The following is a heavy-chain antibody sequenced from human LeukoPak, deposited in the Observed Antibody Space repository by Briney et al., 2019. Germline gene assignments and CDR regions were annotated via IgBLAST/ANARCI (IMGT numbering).Heavy chain of an antibody. D-gene: IGHD2-21*02. CDR1: GGSISSSSYY. CDR2: IYYSGST. J-gene: IGHJ4*02. V-gene: IGHV4-39*07. Sequence: PSETLSLTCTVSGGSISSSSYYWGWIRQPPGKGLEWIGSIYYSGSTYYNPSLKSRVTISVDTSKNQFSLKLSSVAAADTAVYYCARELEGVGDSYYFDYWGQGTLVTVSS. CDR3: ARELEGVGDSYYFDY.